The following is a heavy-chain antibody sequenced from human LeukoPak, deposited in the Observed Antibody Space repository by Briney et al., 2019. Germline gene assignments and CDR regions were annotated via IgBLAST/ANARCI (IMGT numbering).Heavy chain of an antibody. CDR2: ISGSGGST. Sequence: GGSLRLSCAASGFTFSSYAMSWVRQAPGKGLEWVSAISGSGGSTYYADSVKGRFTISRDNSKNTLHLQMNSLRAEDTAVYYCAKGREVATVTTFDYWGQGTLVTVSS. D-gene: IGHD4-17*01. CDR3: AKGREVATVTTFDY. V-gene: IGHV3-23*01. CDR1: GFTFSSYA. J-gene: IGHJ4*02.